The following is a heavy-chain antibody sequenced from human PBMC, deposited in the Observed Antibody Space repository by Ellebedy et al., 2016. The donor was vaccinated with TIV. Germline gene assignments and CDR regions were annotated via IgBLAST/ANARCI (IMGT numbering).Heavy chain of an antibody. Sequence: SVKVSXKASGGTFSSYAISWVRQAPGQGLEWMGGIIPIFGTANYAQKFQGRVTITADESTSTAYMELSSLRSEDTAVYYCAKDEWELLSVDFDYWGQGTLVTVSS. CDR1: GGTFSSYA. CDR2: IIPIFGTA. J-gene: IGHJ4*02. CDR3: AKDEWELLSVDFDY. D-gene: IGHD1-26*01. V-gene: IGHV1-69*13.